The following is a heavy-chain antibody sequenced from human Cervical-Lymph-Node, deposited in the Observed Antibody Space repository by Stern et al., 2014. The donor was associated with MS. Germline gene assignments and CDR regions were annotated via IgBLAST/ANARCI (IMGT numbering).Heavy chain of an antibody. D-gene: IGHD4-17*01. V-gene: IGHV3-21*01. J-gene: IGHJ4*02. CDR3: ARARVGDYARSPHLDS. CDR2: ISNNSTHT. CDR1: GFTFSHYS. Sequence: EVQLVESGGGLVKPGESLRLSCDASGFTFSHYSINWVRQAQGQGLEWISSISNNSTHTYYADSVEGRFTISRDSAKDSVSLHMVSLRAEDTAVYYCARARVGDYARSPHLDSWGQGTLVTVSS.